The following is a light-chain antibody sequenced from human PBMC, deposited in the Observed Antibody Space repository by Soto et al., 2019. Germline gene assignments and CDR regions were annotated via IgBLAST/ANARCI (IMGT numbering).Light chain of an antibody. J-gene: IGLJ1*01. CDR1: SSDIGGYNY. V-gene: IGLV2-14*01. Sequence: QSVLAQPASVSGPPGQSITISCTGGSSDIGGYNYVSWYQQHPGRAPRLLILEVTNRPSGVPDRFSGSKSGNTASLSIRGLQAEDEADYFCSSYSSKTPPYVFGTGTKVTVL. CDR3: SSYSSKTPPYV. CDR2: EVT.